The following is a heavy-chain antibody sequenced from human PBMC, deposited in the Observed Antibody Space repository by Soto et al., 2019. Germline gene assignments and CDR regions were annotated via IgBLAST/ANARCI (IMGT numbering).Heavy chain of an antibody. CDR1: GFTFSSYS. D-gene: IGHD6-19*01. Sequence: QVQLVESGGGVVQPGKSLRLSCAASGFTFSSYSLHWVRQAPGKGLEWVAFFSYVGDNEYYADSVKGRFTISRDNSKNTVYLQMNSLRAEDTAIYYCARDGGPWYSSRYHYFDHWGQGTLVTVSS. V-gene: IGHV3-30*03. J-gene: IGHJ4*02. CDR3: ARDGGPWYSSRYHYFDH. CDR2: FSYVGDNE.